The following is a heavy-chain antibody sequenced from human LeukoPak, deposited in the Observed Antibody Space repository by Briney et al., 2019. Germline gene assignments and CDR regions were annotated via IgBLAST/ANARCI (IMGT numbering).Heavy chain of an antibody. D-gene: IGHD3-22*01. V-gene: IGHV3-30*02. J-gene: IGHJ6*03. CDR2: IRYDGSNK. CDR3: ARGRDSSGYYLGYYYYMDV. Sequence: SGGSLGLSCAASGFTFSSYGMHWVRQAPGKGLEWVAFIRYDGSNKYYADSVKGRFTISRDNSKNTLYLQMNSLRAEDTAVYYCARGRDSSGYYLGYYYYMDVWGKGTTVTVSS. CDR1: GFTFSSYG.